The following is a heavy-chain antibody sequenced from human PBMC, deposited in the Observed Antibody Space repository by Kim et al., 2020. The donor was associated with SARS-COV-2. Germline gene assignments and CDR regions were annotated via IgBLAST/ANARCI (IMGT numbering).Heavy chain of an antibody. CDR3: SLSGGCCSVGSCSSVNLSGMVA. V-gene: IGHV3-73*01. J-gene: IGHJ6*02. CDR2: IRSKPNSYAT. D-gene: IGHD2-15*01. CDR1: GFTFSGSA. Sequence: GGSLRLSCAASGFTFSGSALHWVRQASGKGLEWVGRIRSKPNSYATSYAASVGGRFTSSRDDSENTPYLQINSLKTEDTAVYYCSLSGGCCSVGSCSSVNLSGMVAWGQGTAVTVSS.